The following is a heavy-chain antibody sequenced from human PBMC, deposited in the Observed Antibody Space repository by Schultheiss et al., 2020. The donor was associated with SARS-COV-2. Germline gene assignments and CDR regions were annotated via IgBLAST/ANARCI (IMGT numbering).Heavy chain of an antibody. CDR3: ARDSDYNRGNYYYYNYMDV. CDR2: IYYGGST. D-gene: IGHD4-11*01. Sequence: GSLRLSCTVSGGSISSYYWSWIRQSPGKGLEWIGYIYYGGSTNYNPSFKSRVTISADTSKNQLSLNLSSVTAADTAVYYCARDSDYNRGNYYYYNYMDVWGKGTTVTVSS. V-gene: IGHV4-59*01. J-gene: IGHJ6*03. CDR1: GGSISSYY.